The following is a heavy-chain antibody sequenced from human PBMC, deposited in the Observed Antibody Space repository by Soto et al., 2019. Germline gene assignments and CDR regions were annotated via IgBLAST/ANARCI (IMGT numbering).Heavy chain of an antibody. Sequence: GGSLRLSCAASGFTFSSYAMHWVRQAPGKGLEWVAVISYDGSNKYYADSVKGRFTISRDNSKNTLYLQMNSLRAEDTAVYYCARDPKSAVPYSSSWSSNYYYYGMDVWGQGTTVTVSS. D-gene: IGHD6-13*01. J-gene: IGHJ6*02. CDR3: ARDPKSAVPYSSSWSSNYYYYGMDV. CDR2: ISYDGSNK. CDR1: GFTFSSYA. V-gene: IGHV3-30-3*01.